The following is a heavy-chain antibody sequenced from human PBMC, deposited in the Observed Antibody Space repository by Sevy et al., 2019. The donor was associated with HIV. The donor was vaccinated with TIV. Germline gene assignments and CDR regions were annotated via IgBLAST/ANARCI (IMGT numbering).Heavy chain of an antibody. Sequence: ASVKVSCKASGYTFTSYGISWVRQAPGQGLEWMGWISAYNGNTNYAQKLQGRVTMTTDTSTSTAYMELRSLRSDDTAVYYCASDLVGYCSSTSCYAGRWFDPWGQGTLVTVSS. CDR3: ASDLVGYCSSTSCYAGRWFDP. CDR2: ISAYNGNT. D-gene: IGHD2-2*01. J-gene: IGHJ5*02. CDR1: GYTFTSYG. V-gene: IGHV1-18*01.